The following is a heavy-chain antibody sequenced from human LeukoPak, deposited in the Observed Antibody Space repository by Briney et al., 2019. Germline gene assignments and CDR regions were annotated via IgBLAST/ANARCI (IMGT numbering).Heavy chain of an antibody. J-gene: IGHJ4*02. CDR1: GFTISGSA. CDR3: AKDRSIGTYYTFDH. V-gene: IGHV3-23*01. Sequence: YLSFYCAASGFTISGSAMHWVRQASGKGLEWVSSISASGAMTYYADSVKGRFTVSRDNSKNTLYLQMSRLTAADTAVYYCAKDRSIGTYYTFDHWGQGTLVTVSS. D-gene: IGHD1-26*01. CDR2: ISASGAMT.